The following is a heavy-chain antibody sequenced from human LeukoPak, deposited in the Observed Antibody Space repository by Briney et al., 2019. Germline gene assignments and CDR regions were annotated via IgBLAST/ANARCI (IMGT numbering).Heavy chain of an antibody. CDR2: IDSSGGTI. CDR1: GLTFTNFQ. D-gene: IGHD1-14*01. J-gene: IGHJ4*02. V-gene: IGHV3-48*03. Sequence: QPGGSLRLSYAASGLTFTNFQMNWVRQAPGKTLEWVSSIDSSGGTIYYGDSVKGRFTISRDNAKNSLDLQMDSLRAEDTAVYYCATGSLPEGFDHWGQGTLV. CDR3: ATGSLPEGFDH.